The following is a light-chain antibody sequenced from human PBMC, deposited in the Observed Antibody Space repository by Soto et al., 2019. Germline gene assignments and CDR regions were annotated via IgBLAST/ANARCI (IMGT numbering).Light chain of an antibody. J-gene: IGKJ4*01. Sequence: EIVLTQSPGTLSLSPGERATLSCRASQSVSSYLAWYQQKPGQAPRLLIYDASNRATGIPARFSGSGSGTDFTLTISSLEPEDFAVYYCQQRSNWPPNTFGGGTKVDI. V-gene: IGKV3-11*01. CDR3: QQRSNWPPNT. CDR1: QSVSSY. CDR2: DAS.